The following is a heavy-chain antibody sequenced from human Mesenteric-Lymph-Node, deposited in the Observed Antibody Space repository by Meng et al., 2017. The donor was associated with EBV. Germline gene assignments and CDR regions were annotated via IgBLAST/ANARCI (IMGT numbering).Heavy chain of an antibody. CDR1: GGSVSSGSYY. CDR2: IYYSGNT. D-gene: IGHD3-3*01. CDR3: ARDQSGLGGFDP. V-gene: IGHV4-61*01. J-gene: IGHJ5*02. Sequence: VQLQGAGPGLVKPSETLSLPCTVSGGSVSSGSYYWNWIRQPPGKGLEWIGYIYYSGNTNYNPSLKSRVTISVDTSKNQFSLRLSSVTAADTAVYYCARDQSGLGGFDPWGQGTLVTVSS.